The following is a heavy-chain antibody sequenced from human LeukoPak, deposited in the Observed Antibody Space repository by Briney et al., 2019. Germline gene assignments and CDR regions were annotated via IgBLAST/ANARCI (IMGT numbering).Heavy chain of an antibody. V-gene: IGHV3-23*01. J-gene: IGHJ4*01. CDR3: AKVTALIVVVPAAFDY. CDR2: ISGSGGST. CDR1: GFTFSSYA. D-gene: IGHD2-2*01. Sequence: GGSLRLSCAASGFTFSSYAMSWVRQAPGKGLEWVSAISGSGGSTYYADSVKGRFTISRDNSKNTLYLQMNSLRAEDTAVYYCAKVTALIVVVPAAFDYWGQEPWSPSPQ.